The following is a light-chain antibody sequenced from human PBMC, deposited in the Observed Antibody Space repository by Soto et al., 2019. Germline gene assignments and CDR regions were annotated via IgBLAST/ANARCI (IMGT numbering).Light chain of an antibody. J-gene: IGLJ1*01. Sequence: QSALTQPASVSGSPGQWITISCTGTSSDIGAYDYVSWFQQHPGKAPKLMISEVNKRPSGVSNRVSGSKSGNTAYLTICGVQVENVAEFVCCLLTATNFNFFGIGTMLTV. V-gene: IGLV2-14*01. CDR2: EVN. CDR1: SSDIGAYDY. CDR3: CLLTATNFNF.